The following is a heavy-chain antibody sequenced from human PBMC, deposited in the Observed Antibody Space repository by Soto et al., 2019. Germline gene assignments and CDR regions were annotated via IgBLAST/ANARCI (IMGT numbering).Heavy chain of an antibody. V-gene: IGHV3-74*01. CDR1: GFSFSNYW. J-gene: IGHJ3*01. CDR2: INTDGSST. D-gene: IGHD3-9*01. Sequence: EVQLVESGGGLVQPGGSLRLSCTDSGFSFSNYWMHWVRQGPGKGLVWVSRINTDGSSTNYADSVKCRFTISRDNAKNTLYLQMNSLRAEDTAVYYCARSPGGYYIDWGQGTMVTVSS. CDR3: ARSPGGYYID.